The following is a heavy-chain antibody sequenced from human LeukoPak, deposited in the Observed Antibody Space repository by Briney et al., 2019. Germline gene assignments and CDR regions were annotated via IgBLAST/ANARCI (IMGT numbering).Heavy chain of an antibody. Sequence: GGSLRLSCAASGSTFSNYAMSWVRQAPGKGLEWVSGIYSGGSTYYADSVKGRFTISRDNSKNTLYLQMNSPRAEDTAAYYCAKDGNWARFENWSQGTLVTVSS. V-gene: IGHV3-23*03. CDR3: AKDGNWARFEN. CDR1: GSTFSNYA. J-gene: IGHJ4*02. CDR2: IYSGGST. D-gene: IGHD7-27*01.